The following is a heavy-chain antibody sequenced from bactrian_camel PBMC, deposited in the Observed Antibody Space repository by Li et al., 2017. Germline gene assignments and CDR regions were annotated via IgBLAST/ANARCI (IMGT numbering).Heavy chain of an antibody. CDR1: GFTFSSYG. J-gene: IGHJ6*01. V-gene: IGHV3S40*01. CDR3: AAEYGDSGYPFGY. CDR2: INSGGDST. Sequence: EVQLVESGGDLVQPGGSLRLSCEASGFTFSSYGMSWVRQASGKGLEWVSGINSGGDSTYYSESVKGRFTISRDNDKNTLYLRLNVLKTEDTAVHYCAAEYGDSGYPFGYWGQGTQVT. D-gene: IGHD5*01.